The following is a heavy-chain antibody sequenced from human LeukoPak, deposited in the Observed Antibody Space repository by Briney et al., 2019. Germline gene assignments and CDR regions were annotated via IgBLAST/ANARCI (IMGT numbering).Heavy chain of an antibody. V-gene: IGHV4-38-2*01. CDR3: ARGLGGAPTTVLS. CDR1: GFTFSSYS. D-gene: IGHD4-17*01. Sequence: GSLRLSCAASGFTFSSYSMNWVRQAPGKGLEWIGSIYHSGSTYYNPSLKSRVTISVDTSKNQFSLKLSSVTAADTAVYYCARGLGGAPTTVLSWGQGTLVTVSS. J-gene: IGHJ5*02. CDR2: IYHSGST.